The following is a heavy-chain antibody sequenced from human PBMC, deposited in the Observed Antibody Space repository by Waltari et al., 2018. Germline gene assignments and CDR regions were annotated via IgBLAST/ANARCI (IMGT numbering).Heavy chain of an antibody. V-gene: IGHV3-33*01. CDR1: GFTFSSYG. CDR3: ARENNVGSSPADV. J-gene: IGHJ6*02. CDR2: VWDDERQK. D-gene: IGHD1-20*01. Sequence: QVQLVESGGGVVQPGRSLRLSCAASGFTFSSYGMHCVRQAPGKGLDGVAGVWDDERQKYYADSLKGRFTISRDNSKNTLYLQMNSLRAEDTAVYYCARENNVGSSPADVWGQGTTVTVSS.